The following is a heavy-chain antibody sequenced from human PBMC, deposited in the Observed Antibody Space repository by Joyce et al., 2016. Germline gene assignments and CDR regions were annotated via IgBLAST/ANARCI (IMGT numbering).Heavy chain of an antibody. CDR2: ISYDGRIK. CDR3: AKDFWSGYYYMDV. J-gene: IGHJ6*03. V-gene: IGHV3-30*18. Sequence: QVQLVESGGGVVQPGRSLRLSCAASGFTFSDYGMHWVRQAPGKGLGWVALISYDGRIKYYADSVKGRFTISRDTSKNALYLQMNSLTVEDTAVYFCAKDFWSGYYYMDVWGKGTTVTVSS. CDR1: GFTFSDYG. D-gene: IGHD3-3*01.